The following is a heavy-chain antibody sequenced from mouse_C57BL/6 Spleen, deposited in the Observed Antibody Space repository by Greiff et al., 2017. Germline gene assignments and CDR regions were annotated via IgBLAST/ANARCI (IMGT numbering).Heavy chain of an antibody. CDR1: GYTFTSYW. CDR3: ARAVKDYYGSSGYYAMDY. V-gene: IGHV1-69*01. J-gene: IGHJ4*01. Sequence: QVQLQQPGAELVMPGASVKLSCKASGYTFTSYWMHWVKQRPGQGLEWIGEIDPSDSYTNYNQTFKGKSTLTVDKSSSTAYMQLSSLTSEDSAVXYCARAVKDYYGSSGYYAMDYWGQGTSVTVSS. CDR2: IDPSDSYT. D-gene: IGHD1-1*01.